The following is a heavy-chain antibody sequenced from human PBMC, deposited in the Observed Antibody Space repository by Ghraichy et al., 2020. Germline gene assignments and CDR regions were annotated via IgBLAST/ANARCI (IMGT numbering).Heavy chain of an antibody. V-gene: IGHV3-7*03. CDR1: GFRFSSYW. J-gene: IGHJ4*02. CDR2: ISEDGSGK. CDR3: ARCEDY. Sequence: GESLNISCAASGFRFSSYWMSWVRQAPGKGLEWVASISEDGSGKQYMDSVKGRFTISRDNAKNSLFLQMNSLRVEDTAVYYCARCEDYWGQGTLVTVS.